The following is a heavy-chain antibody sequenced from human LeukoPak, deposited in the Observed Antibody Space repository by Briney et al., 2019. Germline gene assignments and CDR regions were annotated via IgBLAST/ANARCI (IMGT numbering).Heavy chain of an antibody. D-gene: IGHD2-21*01. CDR1: GYTFNAYY. CDR3: ARGGGHAY. V-gene: IGHV1-2*02. CDR2: IDSNSGDT. Sequence: GASVKASSKASGYTFNAYYIHWVRQAPGQGLEWMGWIDSNSGDTNYAQKFQGRVTMTRDTSINTAYMDLTRLTSDDTGVYFCARGGGHAYWGQGTLVTVSS. J-gene: IGHJ4*02.